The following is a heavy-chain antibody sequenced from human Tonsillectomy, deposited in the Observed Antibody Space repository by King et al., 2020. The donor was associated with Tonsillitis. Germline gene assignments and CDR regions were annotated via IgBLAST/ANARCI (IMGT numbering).Heavy chain of an antibody. CDR2: IYPDDSDT. V-gene: IGHV5-51*01. D-gene: IGHD2-2*01. CDR1: GYSFNSYW. Sequence: QLVQSGAEVKKPGESLKISCQGSGYSFNSYWIAWVRQMPGEGLEWMAIIYPDDSDTRYSPSFQGQVTMSADKSISTAYLQWSSLKASDTAMYYCARVYCTSTNFYFHFDYWGQGTLVTVSA. J-gene: IGHJ4*02. CDR3: ARVYCTSTNFYFHFDY.